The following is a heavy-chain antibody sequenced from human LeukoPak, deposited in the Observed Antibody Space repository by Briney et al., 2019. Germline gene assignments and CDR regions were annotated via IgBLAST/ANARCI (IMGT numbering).Heavy chain of an antibody. CDR1: GFTFSSYW. J-gene: IGHJ4*02. CDR3: ARDRGGWLRFFEPVFDY. D-gene: IGHD5-12*01. CDR2: IKKDGSEK. V-gene: IGHV3-7*01. Sequence: PGGSLRLSCAASGFTFSSYWMSWVRQAPGKGLEWVANIKKDGSEKYYVDSVKGRFTISRDNAKNSLYLQMNSLRAEDTAVYYCARDRGGWLRFFEPVFDYWGQGTLVTVSS.